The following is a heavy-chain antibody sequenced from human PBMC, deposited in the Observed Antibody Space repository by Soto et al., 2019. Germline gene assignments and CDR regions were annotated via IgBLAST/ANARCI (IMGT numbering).Heavy chain of an antibody. CDR1: GFIFDDYA. V-gene: IGHV3-9*01. CDR2: INWSGGKI. CDR3: AIGRYDFWSGGGSIDY. J-gene: IGHJ4*02. Sequence: EVQLVESGGGLVQPGRSLRLSCAASGFIFDDYAMYWVRQAPGKGLEWVSGINWSGGKIGYADSVKGRFTISRDTANNSLYLQMNSLRGEDTALYYCAIGRYDFWSGGGSIDYWGQGTLVTVSS. D-gene: IGHD3-3*01.